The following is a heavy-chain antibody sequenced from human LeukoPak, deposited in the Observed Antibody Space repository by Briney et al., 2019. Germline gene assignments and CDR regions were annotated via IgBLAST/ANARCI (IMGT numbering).Heavy chain of an antibody. Sequence: GRSLRLSCAASGFTFSSYAMHWVRQAPGKGLEWVAVISYDGSNKYYADSVKGRFTISRDNSKNTLYLQMNSLRAEDTAVYYCARYPKAFDIWGQGTMVTVSS. J-gene: IGHJ3*02. CDR1: GFTFSSYA. CDR3: ARYPKAFDI. V-gene: IGHV3-30-3*01. CDR2: ISYDGSNK.